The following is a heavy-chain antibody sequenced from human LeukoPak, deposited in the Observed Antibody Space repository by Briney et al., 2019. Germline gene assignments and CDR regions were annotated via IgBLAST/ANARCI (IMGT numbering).Heavy chain of an antibody. CDR2: IYYSGST. CDR3: ARDEDGEDAFDI. V-gene: IGHV4-39*07. CDR1: GGSISSSSYY. J-gene: IGHJ3*02. Sequence: PSETLSLTCTVSGGSISSSSYYWGWIRQPPGKGLEWIGSIYYSGSTYYNPSLKSRVTISVDTSKNQFSLKLSSVTAADTAVYYCARDEDGEDAFDIWGQGTVVTVSS. D-gene: IGHD7-27*01.